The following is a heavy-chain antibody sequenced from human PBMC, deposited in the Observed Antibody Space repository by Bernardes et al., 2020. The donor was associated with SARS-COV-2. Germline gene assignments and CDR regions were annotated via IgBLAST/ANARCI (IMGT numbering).Heavy chain of an antibody. D-gene: IGHD6-13*01. Sequence: GGSLRLSRVASGFSLSRHWMHWVRQAPGKGLVWVARINEDGSVTSTADAVKGRFTISRDNAKNTLYLQMNSLRVDDTAVYYCARRMYSSNSYYFDYWGQGTLVTVSS. J-gene: IGHJ4*02. CDR1: GFSLSRHW. CDR2: INEDGSVT. V-gene: IGHV3-74*01. CDR3: ARRMYSSNSYYFDY.